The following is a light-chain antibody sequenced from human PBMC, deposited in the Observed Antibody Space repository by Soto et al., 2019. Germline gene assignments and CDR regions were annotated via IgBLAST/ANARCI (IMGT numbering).Light chain of an antibody. V-gene: IGKV1-5*03. CDR1: QNINSW. J-gene: IGKJ1*01. CDR2: KAS. Sequence: DIQMTQSPSTLPASVGDRVTITCRASQNINSWLAWYQQKPGKCPKLLIYKASSLKSGVPSRFSGSGSGTEFIFTISSLQPEDFATYYCQQYSTYPAWTFGHGTKVEIK. CDR3: QQYSTYPAWT.